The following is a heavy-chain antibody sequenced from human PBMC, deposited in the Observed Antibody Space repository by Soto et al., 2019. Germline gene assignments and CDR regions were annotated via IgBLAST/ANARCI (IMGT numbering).Heavy chain of an antibody. V-gene: IGHV4-34*01. CDR1: GGSFSGYY. Sequence: PSETLSLTCAVYGGSFSGYYWSWIRQPPGKGLEWIGEINHSGSTNYNPSLKSRVTISVDTSKNQFSLKLSSVTAADTAVYYCARTVLGYCSSTSCYAGLYYYGMDVWGQGTTVTVSS. CDR2: INHSGST. CDR3: ARTVLGYCSSTSCYAGLYYYGMDV. D-gene: IGHD2-2*01. J-gene: IGHJ6*02.